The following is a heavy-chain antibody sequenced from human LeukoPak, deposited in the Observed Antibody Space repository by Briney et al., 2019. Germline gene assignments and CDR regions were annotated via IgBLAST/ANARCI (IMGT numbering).Heavy chain of an antibody. D-gene: IGHD2-2*02. CDR2: IDWDDDK. CDR1: GFSLTTSGMR. Sequence: SGPALVKPTQTLTLTCTFSGFSLTTSGMRVSWIRQPPGKALEWLARIDWDDDKSYSTSLKTRLTISKDTSKNQVVLTMTSMDPVDTGTYYCARTIPFYYFDYWGQGTLVTVSS. V-gene: IGHV2-70*04. CDR3: ARTIPFYYFDY. J-gene: IGHJ4*02.